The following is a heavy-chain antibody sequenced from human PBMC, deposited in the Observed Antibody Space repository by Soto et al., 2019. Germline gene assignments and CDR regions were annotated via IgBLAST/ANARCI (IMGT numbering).Heavy chain of an antibody. J-gene: IGHJ6*02. CDR3: ARDYGSGRGNPYYYYGMDV. CDR1: GYTFTSYG. V-gene: IGHV1-18*04. D-gene: IGHD3-10*01. CDR2: ISAYNGNT. Sequence: GASVKVSCKASGYTFTSYGISWVRQAPGQGLEWMGWISAYNGNTNYAQKLQGRVTMTTDTSTSTAYMELRSLRSDDTAVYYCARDYGSGRGNPYYYYGMDVWGQGNTVTVSS.